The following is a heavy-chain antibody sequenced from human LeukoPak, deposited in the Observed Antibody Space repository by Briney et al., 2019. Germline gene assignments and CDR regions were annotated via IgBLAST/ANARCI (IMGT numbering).Heavy chain of an antibody. J-gene: IGHJ3*02. Sequence: GGSLRLSCAASEFTFSNYWMSWVRQAPGKGLEWVANIKQDGSEKYYVDSVKGRFTISRDNAKNSLYLQMNSLRAEDTAVYYCAKDYCSSTSCYGRAFDIWGQGTMVTVSS. CDR3: AKDYCSSTSCYGRAFDI. V-gene: IGHV3-7*01. CDR2: IKQDGSEK. D-gene: IGHD2-2*01. CDR1: EFTFSNYW.